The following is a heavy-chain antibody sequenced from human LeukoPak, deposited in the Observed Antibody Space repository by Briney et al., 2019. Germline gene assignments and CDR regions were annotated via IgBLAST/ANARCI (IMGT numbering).Heavy chain of an antibody. Sequence: PSETLSLTCTVSGGSISSSSYYWGWIRQPPGKGLEWIGSIYYSGSTYYNPSLKSRVTISVDTSKNQFSLKLSSVTAADTAVYYCARHYYDILTGFDPWGQGTLVTVSS. J-gene: IGHJ5*02. CDR3: ARHYYDILTGFDP. V-gene: IGHV4-39*01. CDR2: IYYSGST. D-gene: IGHD3-9*01. CDR1: GGSISSSSYY.